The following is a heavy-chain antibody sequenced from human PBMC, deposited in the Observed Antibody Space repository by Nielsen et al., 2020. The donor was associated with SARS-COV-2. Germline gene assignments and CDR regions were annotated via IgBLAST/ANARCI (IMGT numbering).Heavy chain of an antibody. D-gene: IGHD3-9*01. CDR2: ISGSGGST. V-gene: IGHV3-23*01. Sequence: GESLKISCAASGFTFSSYAMSWVRQAPGKGLEWVSAISGSGGSTYYADSVKGRFTISRDNSKNTLYLQMNSLRAEDTAVYYCAKDLRYFDWLRDEIPNRYYYGTDVWGQGTTVTVSS. CDR3: AKDLRYFDWLRDEIPNRYYYGTDV. CDR1: GFTFSSYA. J-gene: IGHJ6*02.